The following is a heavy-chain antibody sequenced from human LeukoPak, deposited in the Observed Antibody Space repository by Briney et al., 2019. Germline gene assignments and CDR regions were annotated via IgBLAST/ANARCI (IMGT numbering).Heavy chain of an antibody. Sequence: GGSLRLSCAASGFTFSSYEMNWVRQAPGKGLEWVSYISSSGSTIYYADSVKGRFTISRDNAKNSLYLQMNSLRAEDTAVYYCARDHHPDPGYSYGNFDYWGQGTLVTVSS. V-gene: IGHV3-48*03. CDR1: GFTFSSYE. CDR2: ISSSGSTI. CDR3: ARDHHPDPGYSYGNFDY. D-gene: IGHD5-18*01. J-gene: IGHJ4*02.